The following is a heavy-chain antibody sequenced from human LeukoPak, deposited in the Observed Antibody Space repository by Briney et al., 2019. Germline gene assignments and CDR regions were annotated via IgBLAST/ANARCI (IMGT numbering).Heavy chain of an antibody. CDR1: GYSFTNYW. Sequence: GESLKISCKAIGYSFTNYWIAWVRQMPGKGLEWMGIIFPGYSDTTYSPSFQGQVTISVDNSISTAYLQWSSLKASDTAKYYCARTEYREYYYYYIDVWGQGTTVTVSS. CDR3: ARTEYREYYYYYIDV. D-gene: IGHD2/OR15-2a*01. CDR2: IFPGYSDT. V-gene: IGHV5-51*01. J-gene: IGHJ6*02.